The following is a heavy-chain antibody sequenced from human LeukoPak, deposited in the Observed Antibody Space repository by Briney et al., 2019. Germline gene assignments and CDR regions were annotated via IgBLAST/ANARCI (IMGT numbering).Heavy chain of an antibody. Sequence: GGSLRLSCAASGFAFSSYWMHWVRQAPGKGLVWVSRLNSDGSSTSYADSVKGRFTISRDNAKNTLYLQMNSLRAEDTAVYYCARSSRGDAINFDYWGQGTLVTVSS. CDR1: GFAFSSYW. CDR3: ARSSRGDAINFDY. D-gene: IGHD2-21*02. CDR2: LNSDGSST. J-gene: IGHJ4*02. V-gene: IGHV3-74*01.